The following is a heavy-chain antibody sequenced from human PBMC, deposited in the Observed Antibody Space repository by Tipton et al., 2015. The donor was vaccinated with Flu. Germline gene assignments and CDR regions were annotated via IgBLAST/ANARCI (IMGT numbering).Heavy chain of an antibody. CDR3: ATTTYFYGSGSHDY. CDR2: IFYSGNT. Sequence: TLSLTCTVSNGSITSGGYFWSWIRQHPGKGLEWIGYIFYSGNTYYNPSLKRRGAMSVDTSKNQFSVKLSSVTAADTAVYYCATTTYFYGSGSHDYWGQGTLVTVSS. D-gene: IGHD3-10*01. V-gene: IGHV4-31*03. CDR1: NGSITSGGYF. J-gene: IGHJ4*02.